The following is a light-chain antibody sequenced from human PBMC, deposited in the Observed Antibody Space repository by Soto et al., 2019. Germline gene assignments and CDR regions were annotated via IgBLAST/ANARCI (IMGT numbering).Light chain of an antibody. Sequence: EIVLTQSPVTLSLSPGDRATLSCGASQSVRSSYVAWYQQKAGLAPRLLIYDGSSRASGIPDRFSGSGSGTDSTLTIGRLEPEDFAVYYCQQYDNSAPLSFGGGTKVEMK. CDR3: QQYDNSAPLS. V-gene: IGKV3D-20*01. J-gene: IGKJ4*01. CDR2: DGS. CDR1: QSVRSSY.